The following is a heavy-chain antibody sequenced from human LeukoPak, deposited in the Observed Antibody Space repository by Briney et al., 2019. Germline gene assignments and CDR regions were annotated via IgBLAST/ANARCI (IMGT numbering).Heavy chain of an antibody. CDR1: GGSISSYY. V-gene: IGHV4-59*08. J-gene: IGHJ6*02. Sequence: SETLSLTCTVSGGSISSYYWSWIRQPPGKELEWIGYIYYSGSTNYNPSLKGRVTISVDTSTNQFSLDLSSVTAADTAVYYCARHNRDYGDYYYYGMDVWGQGTTVTVSS. CDR2: IYYSGST. CDR3: ARHNRDYGDYYYYGMDV. D-gene: IGHD4-17*01.